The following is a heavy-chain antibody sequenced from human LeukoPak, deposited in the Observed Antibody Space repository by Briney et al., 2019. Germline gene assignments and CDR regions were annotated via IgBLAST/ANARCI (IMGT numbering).Heavy chain of an antibody. CDR2: IYTSGST. D-gene: IGHD3-3*01. CDR3: ARGAYDFWSGSSFYFDY. CDR1: GGSISNGSYY. Sequence: SQTLSLTCTVSGGSISNGSYYWSWIRQPAGKGPEWIGRIYTSGSTNYNPSLKSRVTISVDTSKNQFSLKLSSVTAADTAVYYCARGAYDFWSGSSFYFDYWGQGTLVTVSS. J-gene: IGHJ4*02. V-gene: IGHV4-61*02.